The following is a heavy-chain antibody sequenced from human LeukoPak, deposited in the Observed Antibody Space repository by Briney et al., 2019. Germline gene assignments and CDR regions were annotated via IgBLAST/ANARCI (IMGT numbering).Heavy chain of an antibody. J-gene: IGHJ4*02. D-gene: IGHD3-10*01. Sequence: PGGSLRLSCAASGFTFSSYSMNWVRQAPGKGLEWVSSISSSSSYIYYADSVKGRFTISRDNAKNSLYLQMNSLRAEDTAVYYCARDPLWGQPYFDYWGQGTLVTVSS. CDR3: ARDPLWGQPYFDY. CDR1: GFTFSSYS. V-gene: IGHV3-21*01. CDR2: ISSSSSYI.